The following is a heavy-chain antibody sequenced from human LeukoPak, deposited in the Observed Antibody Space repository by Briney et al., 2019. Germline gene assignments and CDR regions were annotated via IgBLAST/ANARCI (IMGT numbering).Heavy chain of an antibody. CDR2: INGDGSTT. J-gene: IGHJ1*01. Sequence: GGSLTLSCPASGFTLSKYWMHWVGQVPGKGLVWVSLINGDGSTTNYADFVKGRFTISRDNAKNTLSLQVNSLRAEDTAVYYCATGNYYDSRGYYTFGYWGQGTLVTVSS. CDR1: GFTLSKYW. D-gene: IGHD3-22*01. V-gene: IGHV3-74*01. CDR3: ATGNYYDSRGYYTFGY.